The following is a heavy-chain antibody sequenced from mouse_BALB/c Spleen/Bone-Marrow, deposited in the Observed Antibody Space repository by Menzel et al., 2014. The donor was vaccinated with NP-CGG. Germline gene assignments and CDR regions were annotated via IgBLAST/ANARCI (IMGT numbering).Heavy chain of an antibody. V-gene: IGHV14-3*02. D-gene: IGHD1-1*01. CDR3: AKYYYGNSLFAY. CDR2: IDPANGNT. CDR1: GFNIKDTY. Sequence: DVQLVESGAELVKPGASVRLSCTASGFNIKDTYMHWVKQRPEQGLGWIGRIDPANGNTKYDPKFQGKATITADTSSNTACLQLSSLTSEDTAVYYCAKYYYGNSLFAYWGQGTLVTVSA. J-gene: IGHJ3*01.